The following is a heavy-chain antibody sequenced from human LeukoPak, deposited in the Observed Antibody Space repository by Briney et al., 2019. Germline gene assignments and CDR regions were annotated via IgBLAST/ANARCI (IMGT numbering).Heavy chain of an antibody. V-gene: IGHV4-34*01. Sequence: SETLSLTCAVYGGSFSGYYWSWIRQPPGKGLEWIGEINHSGSTNYNPSLKSRVTISVDTSKSQFSLKLSSVTAADTAVYYCARHHAVTRTFDYWGQGTLVTVSS. CDR1: GGSFSGYY. D-gene: IGHD4-17*01. J-gene: IGHJ4*02. CDR3: ARHHAVTRTFDY. CDR2: INHSGST.